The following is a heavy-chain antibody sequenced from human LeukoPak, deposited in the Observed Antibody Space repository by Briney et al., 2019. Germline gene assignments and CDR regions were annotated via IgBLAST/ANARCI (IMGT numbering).Heavy chain of an antibody. CDR1: GFTFSSYA. CDR3: ARDYYGSGSYYNFAWFDP. CDR2: VSGSGGST. D-gene: IGHD3-10*01. Sequence: GGSLRLSCAASGFTFSSYAMTWVRQAPGKGLEWVSIVSGSGGSTHYADSVKGRFTISRDNSKNTLYLQMNSLRAEDTAVYYCARDYYGSGSYYNFAWFDPWGQGTLVTVSS. V-gene: IGHV3-23*01. J-gene: IGHJ5*02.